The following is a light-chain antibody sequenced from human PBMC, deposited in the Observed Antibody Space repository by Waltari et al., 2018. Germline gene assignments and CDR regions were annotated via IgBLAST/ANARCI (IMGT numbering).Light chain of an antibody. CDR3: NSRDSSGNQHVV. V-gene: IGLV3-19*01. Sequence: SSELTQDPAVSVALGQTVRITCQGDSLRSYYASWYQQKPGQAPVLVIYGKNKRPSGIPDRFSGASSGNTASLTITGAQAEDEADYYCNSRDSSGNQHVVFGGGTKLTVL. CDR1: SLRSYY. CDR2: GKN. J-gene: IGLJ2*01.